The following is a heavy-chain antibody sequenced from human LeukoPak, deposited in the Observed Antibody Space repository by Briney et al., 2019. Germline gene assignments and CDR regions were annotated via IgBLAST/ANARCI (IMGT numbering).Heavy chain of an antibody. Sequence: PGGSLRLSCAASGFTFSDYYMSWIRQAPGKELEWVSYISSSSSYTNYADSVKGRFTISRDNAKNSLYLQMNSPRAEDTAVYYCARDGTTAMARVDYWGQGTLVTVSS. D-gene: IGHD5-18*01. CDR3: ARDGTTAMARVDY. J-gene: IGHJ4*02. V-gene: IGHV3-11*06. CDR2: ISSSSSYT. CDR1: GFTFSDYY.